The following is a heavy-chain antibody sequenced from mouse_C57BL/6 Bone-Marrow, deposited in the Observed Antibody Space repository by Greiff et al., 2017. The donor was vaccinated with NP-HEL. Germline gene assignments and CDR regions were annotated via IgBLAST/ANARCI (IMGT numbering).Heavy chain of an antibody. CDR1: GYSITSGYY. Sequence: EVQLQQSGPGLVKPSQSLSLTCSVTGYSITSGYYWNWIRQFPGNKLEWMGYISYDGSNNYNPSLKNRISITRDTSKNQFFLKLNSVTTEDTATYYCAYGSSYSAWFAYWGQGTLVTVSA. D-gene: IGHD1-1*01. CDR3: AYGSSYSAWFAY. CDR2: ISYDGSN. J-gene: IGHJ3*01. V-gene: IGHV3-6*01.